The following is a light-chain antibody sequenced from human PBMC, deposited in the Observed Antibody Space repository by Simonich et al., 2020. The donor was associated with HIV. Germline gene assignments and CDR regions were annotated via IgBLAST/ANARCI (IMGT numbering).Light chain of an antibody. CDR3: QQYYSTPYT. CDR1: QSISSY. CDR2: AAS. V-gene: IGKV1-39*01. J-gene: IGKJ2*01. Sequence: IQMTQSPSSLSASVGDRVTIACRASQSISSYSKWYQQKPGKAPELLIYAASSLQSWVPSRFRGSGSGTDFILTISSLQPEDFATYYCQQYYSTPYTFGQGTKLEIK.